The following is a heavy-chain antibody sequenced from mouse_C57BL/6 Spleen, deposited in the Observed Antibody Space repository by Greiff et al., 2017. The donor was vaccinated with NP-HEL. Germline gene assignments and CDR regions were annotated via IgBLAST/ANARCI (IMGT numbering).Heavy chain of an antibody. CDR3: ARDYAMDY. CDR1: GYTFTSYT. CDR2: INPSSGYT. V-gene: IGHV1-4*01. Sequence: VKLQESGAELARPGASVQMSCKASGYTFTSYTMHWVKQRPGQGLEWIGYINPSSGYTKYNQKFKDKATLTADKSSSTAYMLLSSLTSEDSAVYYCARDYAMDYWGQGTSVTVSS. J-gene: IGHJ4*01.